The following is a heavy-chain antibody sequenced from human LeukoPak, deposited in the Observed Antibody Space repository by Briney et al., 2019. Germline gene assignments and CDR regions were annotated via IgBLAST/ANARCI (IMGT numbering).Heavy chain of an antibody. CDR1: GYTFTGYY. CDR2: INPSGGST. J-gene: IGHJ6*03. V-gene: IGHV1-46*01. Sequence: GASVKVSCKASGYTFTGYYMHWVRQAPGQGLEWMGIINPSGGSTSYAQKFQGRVTMTRDMSTSTVYMELSSLRSEDTAVYYCARGLGSGYYNYYYMDVWGKGTTVTVSS. D-gene: IGHD2-15*01. CDR3: ARGLGSGYYNYYYMDV.